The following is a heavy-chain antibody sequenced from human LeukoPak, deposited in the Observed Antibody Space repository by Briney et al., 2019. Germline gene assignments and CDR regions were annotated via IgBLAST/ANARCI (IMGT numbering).Heavy chain of an antibody. Sequence: PSETLSLTCAVYGGSFSGYYWSWIRQPPGKGLEWIGEINHSGSTNYNPSLKSRVTISLDTSKNQFSLKLSSVTAADTAVYYCARGRRNVICSSTSCYTLGYFDYWGQGTLVTVSS. J-gene: IGHJ4*02. V-gene: IGHV4-34*01. CDR1: GGSFSGYY. CDR3: ARGRRNVICSSTSCYTLGYFDY. D-gene: IGHD2-2*02. CDR2: INHSGST.